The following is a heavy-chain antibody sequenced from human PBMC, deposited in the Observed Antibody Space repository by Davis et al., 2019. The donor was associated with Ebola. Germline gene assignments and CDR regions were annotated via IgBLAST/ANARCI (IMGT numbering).Heavy chain of an antibody. CDR1: GGSISGSY. CDR2: IYYKGST. CDR3: ARREVVRTGDSFDP. D-gene: IGHD2-15*01. J-gene: IGHJ5*02. V-gene: IGHV4-59*08. Sequence: PSETLSLTCTVSGGSISGSYWSWIRQTPGKGLEWIGYIYYKGSTNYNPSLKSRVTISVDTSKNQFSLRLASVTAADTAVYYCARREVVRTGDSFDPWGQGRLVIVSS.